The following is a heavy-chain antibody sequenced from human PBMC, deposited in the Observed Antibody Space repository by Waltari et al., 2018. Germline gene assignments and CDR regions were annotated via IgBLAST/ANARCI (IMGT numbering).Heavy chain of an antibody. V-gene: IGHV4-59*01. J-gene: IGHJ5*02. Sequence: STNYNPSLKSRVTISVDTSKNQFSLKLSSVTAADTAVYYCARVRKGDERALRYFDWNPYNWFDPWGQGTLVTVSS. D-gene: IGHD3-9*01. CDR2: ST. CDR3: ARVRKGDERALRYFDWNPYNWFDP.